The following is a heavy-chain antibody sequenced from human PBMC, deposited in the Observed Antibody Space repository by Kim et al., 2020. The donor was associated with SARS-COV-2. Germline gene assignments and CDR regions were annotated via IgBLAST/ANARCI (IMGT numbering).Heavy chain of an antibody. J-gene: IGHJ5*02. V-gene: IGHV4-39*01. D-gene: IGHD6-13*01. Sequence: SETLSLTCTVSGDSITNFNYYWGWIRQSPGKGLEWIGSLYFSGSTYYNPSLKSRVTISVDTSKNQFSLKLSSVTPADTAVYYCARHVVRIAGAGTAFWFDPWGQGTLVTVSS. CDR3: ARHVVRIAGAGTAFWFDP. CDR2: LYFSGST. CDR1: GDSITNFNYY.